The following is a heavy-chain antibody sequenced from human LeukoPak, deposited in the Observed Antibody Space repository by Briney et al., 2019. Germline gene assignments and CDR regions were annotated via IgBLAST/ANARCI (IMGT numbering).Heavy chain of an antibody. D-gene: IGHD6-19*01. V-gene: IGHV3-21*01. CDR1: GFTFSSYN. CDR3: ARDPYSGGYGAYYYYMDV. Sequence: GGSLRLSCAASGFTFSSYNMNWVRRTPGKGLEWVSSITSSSSYMFYADSVRGRFTISRDNAENSLYLQMNSLRDEDTAVYYCARDPYSGGYGAYYYYMDVWGKGTTVTVSS. CDR2: ITSSSSYM. J-gene: IGHJ6*03.